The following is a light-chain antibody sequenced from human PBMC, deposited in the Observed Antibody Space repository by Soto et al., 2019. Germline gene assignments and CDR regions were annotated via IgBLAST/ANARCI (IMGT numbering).Light chain of an antibody. J-gene: IGKJ1*01. Sequence: DIQMTQSPSTLSASVGDRVTITCRASQTISNWLAWFQQKPGKAPNLLIYDASSLESGVPSRFSGSGSGTEFTLTISSLQPDDFATYYCQQYNSHSWTFGQGTRWIS. CDR2: DAS. V-gene: IGKV1-5*01. CDR1: QTISNW. CDR3: QQYNSHSWT.